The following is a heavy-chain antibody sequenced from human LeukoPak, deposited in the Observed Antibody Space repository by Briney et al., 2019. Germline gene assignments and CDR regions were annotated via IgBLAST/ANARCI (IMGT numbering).Heavy chain of an antibody. Sequence: SETLSLICTVSGGSISSGGYYWCWIQQPPGKGLGWIGYIYHSWSTYYNPSLKSRVTISVDRSKNKVSLKVSTVTAADTAVYYCARQPRNGYQTDSFDFWGQGTLVTVSS. D-gene: IGHD5-24*01. J-gene: IGHJ4*02. V-gene: IGHV4-30-2*01. CDR2: IYHSWST. CDR1: GGSISSGGYY. CDR3: ARQPRNGYQTDSFDF.